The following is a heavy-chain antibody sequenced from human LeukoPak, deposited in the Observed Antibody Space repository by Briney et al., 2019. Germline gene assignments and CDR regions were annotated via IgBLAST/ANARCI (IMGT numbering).Heavy chain of an antibody. CDR3: ARDRTPGILTAPLGP. V-gene: IGHV4-39*02. CDR2: IYYSGST. CDR1: GGSISSSSYY. D-gene: IGHD3-9*01. J-gene: IGHJ5*02. Sequence: ASETLSLTCTVSGGSISSSSYYWGWIRQPPGKGLEWIGSIYYSGSTYYNPSLKSRVTISVDTSKNQFSLKLSSVTAADTAVYYCARDRTPGILTAPLGPWGQGTLVTVSS.